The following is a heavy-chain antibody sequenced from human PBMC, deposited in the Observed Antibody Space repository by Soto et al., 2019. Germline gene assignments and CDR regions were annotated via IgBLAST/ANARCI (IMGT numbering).Heavy chain of an antibody. J-gene: IGHJ4*02. Sequence: ASVKVSCKACGYTFTSYYMHWVRQAPGQGLEWMGIINPSGGSTSYAQKFQGRVTMTRDTSTSTVYMELSSLRSEDTAVYYCARGEWIFGVVIVPNFDYWGQGTLVTVSS. D-gene: IGHD3-3*01. CDR2: INPSGGST. CDR1: GYTFTSYY. V-gene: IGHV1-46*03. CDR3: ARGEWIFGVVIVPNFDY.